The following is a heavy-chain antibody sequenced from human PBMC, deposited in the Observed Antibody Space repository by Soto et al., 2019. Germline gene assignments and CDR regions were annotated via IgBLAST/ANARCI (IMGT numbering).Heavy chain of an antibody. D-gene: IGHD2-2*01. V-gene: IGHV3-33*01. J-gene: IGHJ4*01. CDR1: GFTFSSDG. CDR3: ARANLGVDIVVVPAGHHFDY. CDR2: IRYDGSNK. Sequence: QVQLVESGGGVVQPGRSLRLSCAASGFTFSSDGMHWVRQAPGKGLEWVAVIRYDGSNKYYADSVKGRFTISRDNSKNTPDRQKISMRAENKAVYYCARANLGVDIVVVPAGHHFDYWGHGTMDIVSS.